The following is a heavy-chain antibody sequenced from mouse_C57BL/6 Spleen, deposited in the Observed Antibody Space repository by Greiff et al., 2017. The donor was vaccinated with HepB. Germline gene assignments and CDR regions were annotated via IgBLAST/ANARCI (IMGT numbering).Heavy chain of an antibody. J-gene: IGHJ2*01. CDR3: TKGGYYGGDYFDY. Sequence: EVQLQQSGAELVRPGASVKLSCTASGFNIKDDYMHWVKQRPEQGLEWIGWIDPENGDTEYASKFQGKATITADTSSNTAYLQLSSLTSEDTAVYYCTKGGYYGGDYFDYWGQGTTLTVSS. CDR2: IDPENGDT. D-gene: IGHD2-3*01. V-gene: IGHV14-4*01. CDR1: GFNIKDDY.